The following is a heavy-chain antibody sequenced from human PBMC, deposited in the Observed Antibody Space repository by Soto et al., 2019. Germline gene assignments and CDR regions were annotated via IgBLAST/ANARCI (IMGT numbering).Heavy chain of an antibody. CDR1: GFTFSSYW. J-gene: IGHJ6*02. D-gene: IGHD6-13*01. CDR3: ASGYSSSWYDYYGMDV. Sequence: GGSLRLSCAASGFTFSSYWMHWVRQAPGKGLVWVSRINSDGSSTSYADSVKGRFTISRDNAKNTLYLQMNSLRAEDTAVYYCASGYSSSWYDYYGMDVWGQGTTVTSP. CDR2: INSDGSST. V-gene: IGHV3-74*01.